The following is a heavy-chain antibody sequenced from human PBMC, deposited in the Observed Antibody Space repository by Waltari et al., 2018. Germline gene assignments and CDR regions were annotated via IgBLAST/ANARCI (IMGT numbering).Heavy chain of an antibody. CDR2: VGGDGGGP. Sequence: EVHLLESGGDLVHPGGSLRLSCAASRFPFSRYAMNWVRQAPGRGREWVARVGGDGGGPIYADSWKGRLTISRDNSKTTLYLQMNSLRVEDTAVYYCATLYSDYADYWGQGTLVTVSS. CDR1: RFPFSRYA. J-gene: IGHJ4*02. V-gene: IGHV3-23*01. CDR3: ATLYSDYADY. D-gene: IGHD4-4*01.